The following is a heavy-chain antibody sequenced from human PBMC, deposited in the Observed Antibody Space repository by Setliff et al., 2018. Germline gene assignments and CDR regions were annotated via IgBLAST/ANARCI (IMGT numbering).Heavy chain of an antibody. CDR2: ISTSGSTI. Sequence: GWSLRLSCAASGFTFNIYEMNWVRQAPGKGLEWVSYISTSGSTIYYADSVKGRFTISRDNAKNSLYLQMNSLRAEDTAVYYCARNRLVDYWGQGTLVTVSS. V-gene: IGHV3-48*03. CDR3: ARNRLVDY. J-gene: IGHJ4*02. D-gene: IGHD6-6*01. CDR1: GFTFNIYE.